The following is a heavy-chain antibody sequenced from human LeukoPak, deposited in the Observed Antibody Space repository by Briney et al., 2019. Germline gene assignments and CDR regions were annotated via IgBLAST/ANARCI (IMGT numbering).Heavy chain of an antibody. Sequence: ASVKVSCKASGYTFTGYYMHWVRQAPGHRLEWMGWINPNSGGTNYAQKFQGRVTMTRDTSISTAYMELSRLRSDDTAVYYCARGGFWSGFSRYYYMDVWGKGTTVTVSS. V-gene: IGHV1-2*02. D-gene: IGHD3-3*01. J-gene: IGHJ6*03. CDR2: INPNSGGT. CDR3: ARGGFWSGFSRYYYMDV. CDR1: GYTFTGYY.